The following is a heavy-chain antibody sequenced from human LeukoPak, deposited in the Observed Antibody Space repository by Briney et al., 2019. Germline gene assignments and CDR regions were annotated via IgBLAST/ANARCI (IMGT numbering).Heavy chain of an antibody. CDR1: GFTFSDYA. Sequence: GGSLRLSCAASGFTFSDYAMSWVRQAPGKGLEWVSTIFKTGDTAHYADIVRGRFTISRDNSKNTLSLQMNSLRAEDTAMYYCAKLWGRHVWSFDYWGQGALVTVSS. D-gene: IGHD3-16*01. CDR3: AKLWGRHVWSFDY. CDR2: IFKTGDTA. V-gene: IGHV3-23*01. J-gene: IGHJ4*02.